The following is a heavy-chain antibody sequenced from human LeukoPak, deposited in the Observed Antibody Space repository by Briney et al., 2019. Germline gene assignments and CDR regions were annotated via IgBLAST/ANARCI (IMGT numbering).Heavy chain of an antibody. CDR2: IKEDESAK. CDR1: LFIPTEHW. CDR3: ARAVDVADY. Sequence: GRSLRLSRVPSLFIPTEHWTSWVPHTPGKGQYRVANIKEDESAKFYADSVRGRFTISRDNAKNSVYLEMNNLRFEETAVYYCARAVDVADYWGRGTLVTVSS. D-gene: IGHD3-16*01. J-gene: IGHJ4*02. V-gene: IGHV3-7*01.